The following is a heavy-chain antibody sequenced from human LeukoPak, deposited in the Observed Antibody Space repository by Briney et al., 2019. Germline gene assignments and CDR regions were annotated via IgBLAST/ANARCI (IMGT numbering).Heavy chain of an antibody. V-gene: IGHV7-4-1*02. CDR3: ARDLHTHYYDSSGYSYYYGMVV. CDR1: GYTFTSYA. J-gene: IGHJ6*02. Sequence: ASVKVSCKASGYTFTSYAMNWVRQAPGQGLEWMGWINTNTGNPTYAQGFTGRFVFSLDTSVSTAYLQISSLKAEDPAVYYCARDLHTHYYDSSGYSYYYGMVVWGQGTTVTVSS. CDR2: INTNTGNP. D-gene: IGHD3-22*01.